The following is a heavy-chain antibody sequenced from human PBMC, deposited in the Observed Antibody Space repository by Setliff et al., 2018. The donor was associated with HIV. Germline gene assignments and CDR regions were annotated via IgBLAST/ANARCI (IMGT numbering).Heavy chain of an antibody. CDR2: IYTSGGP. CDR3: ARWVYNSAWSLDY. Sequence: SETLSLTCSVSGGSVNSGNYHWAWIRQPAGKGLEWIGHIYTSGGPHYKPSLTSRLTISLDTSRNQFSLKLTSVTAADSATYYCARWVYNSAWSLDYWGQGTLVTVSS. CDR1: GGSVNSGNYH. J-gene: IGHJ4*02. D-gene: IGHD6-19*01. V-gene: IGHV4-61*09.